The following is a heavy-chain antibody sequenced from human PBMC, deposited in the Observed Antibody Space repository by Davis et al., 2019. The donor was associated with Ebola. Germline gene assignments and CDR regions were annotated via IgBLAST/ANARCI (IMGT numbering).Heavy chain of an antibody. J-gene: IGHJ6*04. CDR1: GYTFTYYY. CDR3: ARLGFGENGLDV. V-gene: IGHV1-46*01. CDR2: INPSNGRT. D-gene: IGHD3-10*01. Sequence: ASVKVSFTASGYTFTYYYIHWVRQAPGQGLECMGVINPSNGRTRYAQKFQGRVTMTTDTSTSTVSMVLSSLRSEETAVFYCARLGFGENGLDVWGKGTTVTVSS.